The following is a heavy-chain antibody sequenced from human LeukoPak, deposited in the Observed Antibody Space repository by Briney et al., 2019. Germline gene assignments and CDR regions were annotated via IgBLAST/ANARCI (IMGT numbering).Heavy chain of an antibody. V-gene: IGHV3-7*03. Sequence: GGSLRLSCAASGFTFSSYSMKWVRQAPGKGLEWVANIKQDGSEKYYVDSVKGRFTISRDNSKNTLYLQMNSLRAEDTAVYYCAKDDGWVQYANWGQGTLVTVSS. CDR1: GFTFSSYS. CDR3: AKDDGWVQYAN. D-gene: IGHD5-24*01. J-gene: IGHJ4*02. CDR2: IKQDGSEK.